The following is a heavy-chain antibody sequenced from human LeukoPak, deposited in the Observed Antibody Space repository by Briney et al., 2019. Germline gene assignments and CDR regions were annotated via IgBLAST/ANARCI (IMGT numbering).Heavy chain of an antibody. CDR2: INPNSGDV. CDR1: GYTFTGYY. CDR3: ASGVGASGHDVFDI. Sequence: ASVKVSCKASGYTFTGYYMRWVRQAPGQGLEWMGRINPNSGDVNYAQKFQGRVTMTRDTSISTAYMELNRLRSDDSAVYYCASGVGASGHDVFDIWGQGTMVTVSS. V-gene: IGHV1-2*06. D-gene: IGHD1-26*01. J-gene: IGHJ3*02.